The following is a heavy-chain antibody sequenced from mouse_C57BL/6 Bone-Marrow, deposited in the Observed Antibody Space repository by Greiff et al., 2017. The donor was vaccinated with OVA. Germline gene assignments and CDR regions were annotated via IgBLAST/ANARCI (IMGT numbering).Heavy chain of an antibody. D-gene: IGHD1-1*01. CDR1: GFTFSSYG. V-gene: IGHV5-6*02. Sequence: EVMLVESGGDLVKPGGSLKLSCAASGFTFSSYGMSWVRQTPDKRLEWVATISSGGSYTYYPDSVKGRFTISRDNAKNTLYLQMSSLKSEDTAMYYCARPVPYYYGSSYWYFDVWGTGTTVTVSS. CDR2: ISSGGSYT. CDR3: ARPVPYYYGSSYWYFDV. J-gene: IGHJ1*03.